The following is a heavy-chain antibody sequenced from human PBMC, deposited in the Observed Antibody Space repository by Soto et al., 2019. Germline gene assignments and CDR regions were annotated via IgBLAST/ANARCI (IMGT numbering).Heavy chain of an antibody. Sequence: PGESLKISCKGSGYSFTSYWISWVRQMPGKGLEWLGRIGPSDSYTNYSPSFQGHVTISADKSIRTAYLQWRSPKASDTVMYYCARHGRSGFEYYCNYEMDVLYQETTVTVSS. D-gene: IGHD6-19*01. CDR1: GYSFTSYW. J-gene: IGHJ6*02. CDR3: ARHGRSGFEYYCNYEMDV. CDR2: IGPSDSYT. V-gene: IGHV5-10-1*01.